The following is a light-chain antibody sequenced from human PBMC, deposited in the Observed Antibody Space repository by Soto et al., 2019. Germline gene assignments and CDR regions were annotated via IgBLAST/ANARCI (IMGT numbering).Light chain of an antibody. CDR1: QAFDDW. CDR2: GSS. CDR3: QQAKDFPLT. Sequence: DIQMTQFPSSVSASVGDTVTITCRANQAFDDWLAWYQQKPGKAPKLLMYGSSTLQSGVPSHFSGSRSGTDFILTITSLQPEDFATYFCQQAKDFPLTFGGGTKVEIK. J-gene: IGKJ4*01. V-gene: IGKV1-12*01.